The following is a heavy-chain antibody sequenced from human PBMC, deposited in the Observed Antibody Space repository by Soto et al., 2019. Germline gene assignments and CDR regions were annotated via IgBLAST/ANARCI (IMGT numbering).Heavy chain of an antibody. CDR1: GGSISSYY. V-gene: IGHV4-34*01. J-gene: IGHJ4*02. D-gene: IGHD4-17*01. CDR2: INHSGST. CDR3: AREWYYGDFFFDY. Sequence: SETLSLTCTVSGGSISSYYWSWIRQPPGKGLEWIGEINHSGSTNYNPSLKSRVTISVDTSKNQFSLKLSSVTAADTAVYYCAREWYYGDFFFDYWGQGTLVTVSS.